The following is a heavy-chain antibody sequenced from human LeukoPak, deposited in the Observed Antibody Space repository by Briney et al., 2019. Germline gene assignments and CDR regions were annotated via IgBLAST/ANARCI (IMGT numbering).Heavy chain of an antibody. J-gene: IGHJ6*03. CDR3: ARDQLPHLGSSGDLLVYYYYMDV. Sequence: GGSLRLSCAASGFTFSSYAMHWVRQAPGKGLEYVSAISSNGGSTYYANSVKGRFTISRDNSKNTLYLQMGSLRAEDMAVYYCARDQLPHLGSSGDLLVYYYYMDVWGKGTTVTVSS. D-gene: IGHD4-17*01. CDR1: GFTFSSYA. CDR2: ISSNGGST. V-gene: IGHV3-64*01.